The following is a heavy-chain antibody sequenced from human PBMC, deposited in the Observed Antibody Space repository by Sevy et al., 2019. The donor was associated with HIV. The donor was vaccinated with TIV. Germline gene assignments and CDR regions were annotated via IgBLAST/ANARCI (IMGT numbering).Heavy chain of an antibody. D-gene: IGHD2-15*01. V-gene: IGHV4-39*01. CDR2: IYYSGST. CDR3: ARHKGVVVAAPYNWFDP. CDR1: GGSISSSSYY. J-gene: IGHJ5*02. Sequence: SETLSLTCTVSGGSISSSSYYWGWIRQPPGKGLEWIGSIYYSGSTYYNPSLKSRVTISVDTSKNQFSLKLSSVTAADTAVYYCARHKGVVVAAPYNWFDPWGQGTLVTVSS.